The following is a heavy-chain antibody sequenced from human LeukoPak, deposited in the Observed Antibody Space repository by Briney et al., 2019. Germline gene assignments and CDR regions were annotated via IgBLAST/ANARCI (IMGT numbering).Heavy chain of an antibody. D-gene: IGHD3-10*01. CDR1: GFTFSSYE. J-gene: IGHJ6*04. CDR3: ASFWFGELLSNYYGMDV. CDR2: ISSGSTI. Sequence: PGGSLRLSCAASGFTFSSYEMNWVRQAPGKGLEWVSYISSGSTIYDADSVKGRFTISRDNAKNSLYLQMNSLRAEDTAVYYCASFWFGELLSNYYGMDVWGKGTTVTVSS. V-gene: IGHV3-48*03.